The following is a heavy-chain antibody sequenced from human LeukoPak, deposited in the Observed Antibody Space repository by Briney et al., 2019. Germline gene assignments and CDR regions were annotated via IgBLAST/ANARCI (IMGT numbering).Heavy chain of an antibody. CDR3: ARDCYSGSSLFDY. V-gene: IGHV4-59*11. CDR2: IYHSGNN. J-gene: IGHJ4*02. D-gene: IGHD1-26*01. CDR1: GGSITSHF. Sequence: PSETLSLTCPVSGGSITSHFWSWIRQPPGKGLEWIGYIYHSGNNNYNPSLKSRVTISVDTSKNQFSLKLSSVTAADTAVYYCARDCYSGSSLFDYWGQGTLVTVSS.